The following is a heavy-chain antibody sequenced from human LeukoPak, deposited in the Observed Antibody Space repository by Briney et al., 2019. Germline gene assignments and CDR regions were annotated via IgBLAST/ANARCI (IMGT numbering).Heavy chain of an antibody. CDR1: GYTFTSYG. CDR2: ISAYNGNT. V-gene: IGHV1-18*01. CDR3: ARDSPSLGYYYD. D-gene: IGHD3-22*01. J-gene: IGHJ4*02. Sequence: ASVKVSCKASGYTFTSYGITWVRQAPGQGLEWMGWISAYNGNTNYAQKLQGRVTMTTDTSTSTAYMELRSLRSDDTAVYYCARDSPSLGYYYDWGQGTLVTVSS.